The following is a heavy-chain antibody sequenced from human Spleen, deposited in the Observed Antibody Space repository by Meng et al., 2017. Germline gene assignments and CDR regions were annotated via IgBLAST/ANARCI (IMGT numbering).Heavy chain of an antibody. V-gene: IGHV3-7*01. CDR3: AREVGSYGFVTYYGMDV. CDR1: GFTFSRDW. J-gene: IGHJ6*02. D-gene: IGHD5-18*01. Sequence: GESLKISCAASGFTFSRDWMHWVRQAPGRGLEWVANLRQDGSERYYVDSVKGRFTISRDNAKNSLYLQMNSLRAEDTAVYYCAREVGSYGFVTYYGMDVWGQGTTVTVSS. CDR2: LRQDGSER.